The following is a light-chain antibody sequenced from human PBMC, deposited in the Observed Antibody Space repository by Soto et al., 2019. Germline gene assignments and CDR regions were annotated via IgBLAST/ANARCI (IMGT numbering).Light chain of an antibody. CDR1: QSLSNSF. V-gene: IGKV3-20*01. CDR2: DTS. Sequence: EIVMTQSPGTLSLCPGERAIHSCRASQSLSNSFIAWYQQKPGQAPRLLIYDTSSRATGIPDRFSGSGSGTDFTLTISRLEPEDFAVFFCQQYGTSEIIFGQGTRLEI. CDR3: QQYGTSEII. J-gene: IGKJ5*01.